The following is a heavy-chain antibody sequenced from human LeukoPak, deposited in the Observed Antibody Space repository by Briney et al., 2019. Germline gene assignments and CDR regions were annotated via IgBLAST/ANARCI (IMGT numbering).Heavy chain of an antibody. D-gene: IGHD3-9*01. Sequence: GGSLRLXCAASGFTFDDYGMSWVRQAPGKGLEWVSGINWNGGSTGYADSVKGRFTISRDNAKNSLYLQMNSLRAEDTALYYCARNYDIGYFDYWGQGTLVTVSS. CDR3: ARNYDIGYFDY. J-gene: IGHJ4*02. CDR2: INWNGGST. V-gene: IGHV3-20*04. CDR1: GFTFDDYG.